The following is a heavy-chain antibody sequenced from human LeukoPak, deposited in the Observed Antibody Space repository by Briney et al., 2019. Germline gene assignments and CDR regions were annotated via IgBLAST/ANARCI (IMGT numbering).Heavy chain of an antibody. V-gene: IGHV1-3*01. CDR3: ARGFGDY. CDR2: INAGNDNT. CDR1: GYTFSNYA. Sequence: GASVNVSCKASGYTFSNYAMHWVRQAPGQRLEWMGWINAGNDNTKYSQNFQGRVTITRDTSASTVYMELSDLRSEDTAVYYCARGFGDYWGQGTLVTVSS. J-gene: IGHJ4*02. D-gene: IGHD3-16*01.